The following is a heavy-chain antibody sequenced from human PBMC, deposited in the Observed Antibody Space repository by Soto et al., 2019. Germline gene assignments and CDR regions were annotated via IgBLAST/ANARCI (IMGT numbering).Heavy chain of an antibody. J-gene: IGHJ6*02. D-gene: IGHD6-13*01. CDR2: ISGSGGSS. CDR3: AKVTKRAAAGRYEYYKYGMDV. Sequence: PGGSLRLSCAAAGFAFSTYAMTWVRQAPGKGLEWVSVISGSGGSSYYAASVKGRFTISRDNSKNTLVLQMNGLRAEDTAVYYCAKVTKRAAAGRYEYYKYGMDVWGQGTTVTVSS. V-gene: IGHV3-23*01. CDR1: GFAFSTYA.